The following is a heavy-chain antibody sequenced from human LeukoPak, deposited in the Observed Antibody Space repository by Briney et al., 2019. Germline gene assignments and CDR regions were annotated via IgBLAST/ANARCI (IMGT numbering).Heavy chain of an antibody. CDR1: GGSFSGYY. Sequence: SETLSLTCAVYGGSFSGYYWSWIRQPPGKGLEWIGEINHSGSTNYNPSLKSRVTISVDTSKNQFSLKLSSVTAADTAVYYCARGLPYYYDSSGPLPLFDYWGQGTLVTVSS. J-gene: IGHJ4*02. CDR2: INHSGST. CDR3: ARGLPYYYDSSGPLPLFDY. V-gene: IGHV4-34*01. D-gene: IGHD3-22*01.